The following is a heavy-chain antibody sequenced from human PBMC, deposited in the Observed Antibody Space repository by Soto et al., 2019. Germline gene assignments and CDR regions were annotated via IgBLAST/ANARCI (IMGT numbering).Heavy chain of an antibody. CDR1: GGCISSGGYY. J-gene: IGHJ4*02. CDR2: IYYSGST. D-gene: IGHD3-22*01. Sequence: PSETLSLTCTVSGGCISSGGYYWSWIRQHTGKGLEWIGYIYYSGSTYYNPSLKSRVTISVDTSKNQFSLKLSSVTAADTAVYYCAASGYSFDYWGQGTLVTVSS. CDR3: AASGYSFDY. V-gene: IGHV4-31*03.